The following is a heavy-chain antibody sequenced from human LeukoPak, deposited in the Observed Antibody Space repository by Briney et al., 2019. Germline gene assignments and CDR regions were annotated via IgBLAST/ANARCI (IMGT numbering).Heavy chain of an antibody. Sequence: SSETLSLTCTVSGGSISSSSYYWGWIRQPPGKGLEWIGSIYYSGSTYYNPSLKSRVTISVDTSKNQFSLKLSSVTAADTAVYYCARGGRVTMVRGVTNWFDPWGQGTLVTVSS. V-gene: IGHV4-39*07. CDR3: ARGGRVTMVRGVTNWFDP. CDR1: GGSISSSSYY. D-gene: IGHD3-10*01. J-gene: IGHJ5*02. CDR2: IYYSGST.